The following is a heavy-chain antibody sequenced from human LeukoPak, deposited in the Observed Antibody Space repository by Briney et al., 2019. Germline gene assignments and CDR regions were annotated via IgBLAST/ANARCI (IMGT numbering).Heavy chain of an antibody. V-gene: IGHV3-7*01. CDR2: IKQDGSEK. CDR3: ARDVDGDSFFDY. J-gene: IGHJ4*02. D-gene: IGHD4-17*01. CDR1: GFTFSYYW. Sequence: GGSLKLSCAASGFTFSYYWMNWVRQAPGKGPECVANIKQDGSEKYYVDSVKGRFTISRDNAKNSLYLQMNSLRVEDTAVYYCARDVDGDSFFDYWGQGTLVTVSS.